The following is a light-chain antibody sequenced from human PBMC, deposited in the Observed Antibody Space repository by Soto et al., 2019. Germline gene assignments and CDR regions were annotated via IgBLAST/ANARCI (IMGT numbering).Light chain of an antibody. J-gene: IGKJ1*01. Sequence: DIQMPQSPSSLSAAVVDRFTITCRASQSISSYLNWYQHKPGKAPKLLIYAAATLQSGVPSRFSGGGSGTDFTPTISSLQPEDFATYYCQQSYSTPRTFGQGTKVDIK. CDR3: QQSYSTPRT. CDR2: AAA. CDR1: QSISSY. V-gene: IGKV1-39*01.